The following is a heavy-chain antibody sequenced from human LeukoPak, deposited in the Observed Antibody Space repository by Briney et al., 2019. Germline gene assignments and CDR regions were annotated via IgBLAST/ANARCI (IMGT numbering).Heavy chain of an antibody. D-gene: IGHD6-13*01. CDR2: IHYSGTT. CDR3: TGHGGSNWYIQFDY. Sequence: SETLSLTCTVSGGSITSSSYSWGWIRQPPGKGLEWIGTIHYSGTTYYNPSLNSRVTIFVDTSKKYFSLKLSSVTAADTAVYYCTGHGGSNWYIQFDYWGQGTLVTVSS. V-gene: IGHV4-39*02. CDR1: GGSITSSSYS. J-gene: IGHJ4*02.